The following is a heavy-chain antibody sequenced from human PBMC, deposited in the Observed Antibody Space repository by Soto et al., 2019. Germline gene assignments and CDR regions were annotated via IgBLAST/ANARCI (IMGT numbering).Heavy chain of an antibody. Sequence: PSETLSLTCAVYGGSFSGYYWSWIRQPPGKGLEWIGEINHSGSTNYNPSLKSRVTISVDTSKNQFSLKLSSVTAADTAVYYCARVRADCTNGVCSQYGYLFDYWGQGTLVTVSS. V-gene: IGHV4-34*01. D-gene: IGHD2-8*01. CDR2: INHSGST. CDR3: ARVRADCTNGVCSQYGYLFDY. CDR1: GGSFSGYY. J-gene: IGHJ4*02.